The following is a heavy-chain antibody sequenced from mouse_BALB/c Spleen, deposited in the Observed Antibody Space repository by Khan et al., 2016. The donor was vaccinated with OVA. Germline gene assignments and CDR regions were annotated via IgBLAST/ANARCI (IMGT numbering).Heavy chain of an antibody. J-gene: IGHJ2*01. CDR2: IGAGGST. CDR1: GFSLTSYG. V-gene: IGHV2-9*02. CDR3: FRLEEI. Sequence: QVQLKESGPGLVAPSQSLSITCTASGFSLTSYGVHWVRQPPGKGLEWLGVIGAGGSTNYNDALMARPYISTDNSKSQVFLKMNSLETDDTAMYDCFRLEEIWGQGTTLTVSS.